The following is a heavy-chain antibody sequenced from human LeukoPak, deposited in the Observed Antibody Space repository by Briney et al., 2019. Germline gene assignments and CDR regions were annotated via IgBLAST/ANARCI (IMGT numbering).Heavy chain of an antibody. CDR1: GGSISSHY. V-gene: IGHV4-59*11. CDR2: IYYSGST. D-gene: IGHD3-10*01. CDR3: ASDAYYGSGSYTSYYYYYYMDV. Sequence: SETLSLTCTVSGGSISSHYWSWIRQPPGKGLEWIGYIYYSGSTNYNPSLKSRVTISVDTSKNQFSLELSSVTAADTAVYYCASDAYYGSGSYTSYYYYYYMDVWGKGTTVTVSS. J-gene: IGHJ6*03.